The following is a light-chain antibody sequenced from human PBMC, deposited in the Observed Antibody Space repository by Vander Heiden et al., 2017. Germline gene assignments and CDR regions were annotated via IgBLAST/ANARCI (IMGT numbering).Light chain of an antibody. V-gene: IGKV1-39*01. CDR2: GAS. J-gene: IGKJ4*01. CDR1: QTISSY. Sequence: DIQMTQSPSSLSASVGDRVTITCRASQTISSYLSWYQQKPGKAPKLLIFGASSLQSGVPSRFTGSGSGTDFTLTISSLQPEDFATYYCQQSYSTPLVTFGRGTKVEIK. CDR3: QQSYSTPLVT.